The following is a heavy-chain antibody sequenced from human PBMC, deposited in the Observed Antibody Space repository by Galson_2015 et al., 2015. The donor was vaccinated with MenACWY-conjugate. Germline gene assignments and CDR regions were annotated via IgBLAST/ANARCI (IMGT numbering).Heavy chain of an antibody. CDR2: IIPIFGRA. Sequence: SVKVSCKASGGTFSRYAINWVRQAPGQGLEWMGGIIPIFGRANYAQRFEGRVIISADESTTTTYMELSSLRSDDTAVYYCSKGAGRNFGDSAASDYWGQGTLVTVSS. D-gene: IGHD4-17*01. CDR1: GGTFSRYA. J-gene: IGHJ4*02. CDR3: SKGAGRNFGDSAASDY. V-gene: IGHV1-69*13.